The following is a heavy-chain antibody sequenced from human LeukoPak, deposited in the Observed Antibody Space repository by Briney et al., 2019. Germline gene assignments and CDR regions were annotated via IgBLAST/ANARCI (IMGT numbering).Heavy chain of an antibody. V-gene: IGHV4-59*01. J-gene: IGHJ6*03. CDR1: GGSISSYY. CDR3: ARGRGYSYGGAGGYYNMDV. D-gene: IGHD5-18*01. CDR2: IYYSGST. Sequence: SETLSLTCTVSGGSISSYYWSWIRQPPGKGLEWIGYIYYSGSTNYNPSLKSRVTISVDTSKNQFSLKLSSVTAADTAVYYCARGRGYSYGGAGGYYNMDVWGKGTTVTVSS.